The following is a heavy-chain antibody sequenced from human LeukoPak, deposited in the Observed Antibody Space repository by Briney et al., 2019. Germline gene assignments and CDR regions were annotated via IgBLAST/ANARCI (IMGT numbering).Heavy chain of an antibody. V-gene: IGHV4-59*01. CDR1: GGSISSYY. J-gene: IGHJ1*01. CDR3: AREGYSSGWSRAEYFQH. Sequence: SETLSLTCTVSGGSISSYYWSWIRQPPGKGLEWIGYIYYGGSTNYNPSLKSRVTISVDTSKNQFSLKLSSVTAADTAVYYCAREGYSSGWSRAEYFQHGGQGTLVTVSS. D-gene: IGHD6-19*01. CDR2: IYYGGST.